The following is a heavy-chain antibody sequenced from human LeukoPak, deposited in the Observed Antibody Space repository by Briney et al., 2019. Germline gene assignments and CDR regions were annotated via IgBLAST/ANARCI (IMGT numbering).Heavy chain of an antibody. J-gene: IGHJ4*02. V-gene: IGHV4-39*01. CDR3: ARGRQQLEYFDY. D-gene: IGHD6-13*01. CDR1: GGSISSSSYY. Sequence: SETLSLTCTVSGGSISSSSYYWGWIRQPPGKGLEWIGSIYYSGSTYYNPSLKSRVTISVDTSKNQFSLKLSSVTAADTAVYYCARGRQQLEYFDYWGRGTLVTVSS. CDR2: IYYSGST.